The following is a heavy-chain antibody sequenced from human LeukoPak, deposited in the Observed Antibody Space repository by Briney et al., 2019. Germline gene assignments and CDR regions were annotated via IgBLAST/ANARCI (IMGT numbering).Heavy chain of an antibody. CDR2: ISNDGSNK. CDR1: GFTFSRYG. J-gene: IGHJ6*02. D-gene: IGHD3-16*01. Sequence: PGRSLRLSCTASGFTFSRYGMHWVRQAPGKGLEWVAFISNDGSNKYYVDSVKGRFTISRDNSRNTLYVQMNSLRAEDTAVYYCARDRGGATRFDYYDMDVWGQGTTVTVS. V-gene: IGHV3-30-3*01. CDR3: ARDRGGATRFDYYDMDV.